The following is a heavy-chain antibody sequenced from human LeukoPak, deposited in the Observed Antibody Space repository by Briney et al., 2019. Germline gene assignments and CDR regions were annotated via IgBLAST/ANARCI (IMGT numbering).Heavy chain of an antibody. J-gene: IGHJ6*02. Sequence: GASVKVSCKASGYTFTGYYMHWVRQAPGQGLEWMGWINPNSGGTNYAQKFQGRVTMTRDTSISTAYMELSRLRSDDTAVYYCAGCYYGSGDYGMDVWGQGTTVTVSS. V-gene: IGHV1-2*02. D-gene: IGHD3-10*01. CDR1: GYTFTGYY. CDR3: AGCYYGSGDYGMDV. CDR2: INPNSGGT.